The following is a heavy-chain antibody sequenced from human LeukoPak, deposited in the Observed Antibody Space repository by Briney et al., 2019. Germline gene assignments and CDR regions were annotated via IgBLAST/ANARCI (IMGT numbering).Heavy chain of an antibody. CDR3: AKDPTHYRVWDYYETIGLSY. Sequence: HPGGSLRLSCAASGFTFSSYGMHWVRQAPGKWLEWVAFIRYDGSNKYYADSVKGRFTISRDNSKNTLNLQMNSLRAEDTAVYYCAKDPTHYRVWDYYETIGLSYWGQGTLVTVSS. D-gene: IGHD3-22*01. J-gene: IGHJ4*02. V-gene: IGHV3-30*02. CDR1: GFTFSSYG. CDR2: IRYDGSNK.